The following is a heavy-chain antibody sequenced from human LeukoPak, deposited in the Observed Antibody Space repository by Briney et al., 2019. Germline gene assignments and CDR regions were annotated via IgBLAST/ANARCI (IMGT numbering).Heavy chain of an antibody. Sequence: AGGSLRLSCAASGFTFSSYAMHWVRQAPGKGLEWVAVISHDGSNKYYADSVKGRFTISRDNSKNTLYLQMNSLRAEDTAVYYCAREARGYGDLFFDYWGQGTLVTVSS. J-gene: IGHJ4*02. CDR3: AREARGYGDLFFDY. CDR2: ISHDGSNK. D-gene: IGHD4-17*01. V-gene: IGHV3-30-3*01. CDR1: GFTFSSYA.